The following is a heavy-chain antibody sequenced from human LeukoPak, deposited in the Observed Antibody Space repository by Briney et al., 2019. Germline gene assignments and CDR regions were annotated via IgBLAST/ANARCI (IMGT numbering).Heavy chain of an antibody. CDR2: IWEDGTNI. V-gene: IGHV3-33*01. Sequence: GGSLRLSCAASGFTFSTYGMHWVRQAPGKGLEWVAVIWEDGTNIHYADSVKGRFTISRDSSKNTLYLQMNSLRAEDTAVYYCARAGYNSGWYEYWGQGTLVTVSS. J-gene: IGHJ4*02. CDR3: ARAGYNSGWYEY. CDR1: GFTFSTYG. D-gene: IGHD6-19*01.